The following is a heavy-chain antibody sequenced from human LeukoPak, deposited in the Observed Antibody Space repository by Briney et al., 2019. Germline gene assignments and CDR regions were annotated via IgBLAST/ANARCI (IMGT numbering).Heavy chain of an antibody. D-gene: IGHD2-21*01. V-gene: IGHV4-38-2*02. J-gene: IGHJ4*02. CDR2: IYHSGST. CDR3: ARVFVELGRGDFDY. CDR1: GYSISSGYY. Sequence: SETLSLTCTVSGYSISSGYYWGWIRQPPGKGLEWIGSIYHSGSTYYNPSLKSRVTISVDTSKNQFSLKLSSVTAADTAVYYCARVFVELGRGDFDYWGQGTLVTVSS.